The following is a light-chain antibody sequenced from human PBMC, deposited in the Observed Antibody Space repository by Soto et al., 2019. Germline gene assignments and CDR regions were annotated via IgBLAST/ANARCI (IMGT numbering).Light chain of an antibody. CDR1: QNVRRN. J-gene: IGKJ1*01. CDR3: QHYNVWPPWT. Sequence: EIVMTQSPATLSVSPEDRVTLSCRASQNVRRNIAWYQQKPGQAPSLLIFGAITRATGIPARFSGSGSGTEFTLTISSLQSDDSAIYYCQHYNVWPPWTFGQGTKV. CDR2: GAI. V-gene: IGKV3-15*01.